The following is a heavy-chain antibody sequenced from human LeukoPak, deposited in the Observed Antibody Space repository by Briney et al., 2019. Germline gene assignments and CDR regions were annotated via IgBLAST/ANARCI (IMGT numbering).Heavy chain of an antibody. CDR2: ISGSAGTA. J-gene: IGHJ4*01. CDR3: AKGGYYGSGSYDLS. CDR1: GFTFSSYA. Sequence: PGGSLRLSCAASGFTFSSYAMSWVRQAPGKGVEWVSAISGSAGTAYYADSVKGRFTISRDNSKNTLYLQMNSLRAEDTAVYYCAKGGYYGSGSYDLSWGHGTLVTVSS. D-gene: IGHD3-10*01. V-gene: IGHV3-23*01.